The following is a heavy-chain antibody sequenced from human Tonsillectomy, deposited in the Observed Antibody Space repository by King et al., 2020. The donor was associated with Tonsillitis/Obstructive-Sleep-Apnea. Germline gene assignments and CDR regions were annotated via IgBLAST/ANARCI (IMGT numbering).Heavy chain of an antibody. CDR2: IYYSGST. CDR3: ARQNNRNQITIFGVVIIRLGAFDY. V-gene: IGHV4-39*01. Sequence: QLQESGPGLVKPSETLSLTCTVSGGSISSSSYYWGWIRQPPGKGLEWIGSIYYSGSTYYNPSLKSRVTISVDTSKNQFSLKLSSVTAADTAVYYCARQNNRNQITIFGVVIIRLGAFDYWGQGTLVTVSS. D-gene: IGHD3-3*01. J-gene: IGHJ4*02. CDR1: GGSISSSSYY.